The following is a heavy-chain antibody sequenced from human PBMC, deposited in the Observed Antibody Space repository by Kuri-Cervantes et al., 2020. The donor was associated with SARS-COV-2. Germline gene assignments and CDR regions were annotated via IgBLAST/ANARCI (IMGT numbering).Heavy chain of an antibody. CDR1: GFTFSSYS. V-gene: IGHV3-48*01. CDR2: ISSSSTI. CDR3: AILYAATFSFDY. J-gene: IGHJ4*02. Sequence: GGSLRLSCAASGFTFSSYSMNWVRQAPGKGLEWVSYISSSSTIYYADSVKGRFTISRDNAKNSLYLQMNSLRAEDTAVYYCAILYAATFSFDYWGQGTLVTVSS. D-gene: IGHD3-9*01.